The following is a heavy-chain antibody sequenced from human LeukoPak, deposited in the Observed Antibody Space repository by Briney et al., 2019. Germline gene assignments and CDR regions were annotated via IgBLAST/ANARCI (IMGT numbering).Heavy chain of an antibody. J-gene: IGHJ4*02. V-gene: IGHV4-31*03. CDR2: IYYSGSP. CDR1: GGSIISGGSY. CDR3: ARTYYGTYFDY. D-gene: IGHD3-3*01. Sequence: SETLSLTCTVSGGSIISGGSYWNWIRQHPGKGLERIGCIYYSGSPSYTPSLKSRVSISVDTSKNQFSLRVTSVTAADTAVYYCARTYYGTYFDYWGQGALVTVSS.